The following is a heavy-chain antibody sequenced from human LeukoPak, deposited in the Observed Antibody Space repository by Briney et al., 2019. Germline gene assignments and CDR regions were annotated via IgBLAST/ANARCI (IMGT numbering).Heavy chain of an antibody. J-gene: IGHJ4*02. CDR3: AQKGGTDH. V-gene: IGHV3-48*02. D-gene: IGHD2-15*01. CDR1: GFTFGKYW. CDR2: ISSTSGDV. Sequence: GGSLRLSCVASGFTFGKYWMNWVRQAPGKGLEWISHISSTSGDVYYADSVKGRFTISRDNAKNSLYLQMSSLRNEDTAIYYCAQKGGTDHWGQGTLVTVPS.